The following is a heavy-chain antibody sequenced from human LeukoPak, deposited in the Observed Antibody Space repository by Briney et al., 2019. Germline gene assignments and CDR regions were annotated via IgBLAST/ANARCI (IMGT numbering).Heavy chain of an antibody. CDR2: IYYSGST. J-gene: IGHJ4*02. CDR3: ARLFGATIINREVDY. CDR1: GGSISISSHY. D-gene: IGHD1-1*01. Sequence: PSETLSLTCTVSGGSISISSHYWGWIRQPPGKGLEWIGSIYYSGSTYYNPSLNSRVTIAVDTSKNQSSLKVTSVTAADTAVYFCARLFGATIINREVDYWGQGTLVTVSS. V-gene: IGHV4-39*01.